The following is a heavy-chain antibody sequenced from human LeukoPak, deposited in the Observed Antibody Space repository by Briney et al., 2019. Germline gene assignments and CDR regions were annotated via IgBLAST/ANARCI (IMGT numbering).Heavy chain of an antibody. CDR1: GDSVSSNSAA. Sequence: SQTLSLTCAISGDSVSSNSAAWNWIWQSPSRGLEWLGRTYYRSKWYNDYAVSVKSRITINPDTSKNQFSLQLNSVTPEDTAVYYCARDRSAGDAYYYYYYGMDVWGQGTTVTVSS. V-gene: IGHV6-1*01. D-gene: IGHD7-27*01. CDR2: TYYRSKWYN. J-gene: IGHJ6*02. CDR3: ARDRSAGDAYYYYYYGMDV.